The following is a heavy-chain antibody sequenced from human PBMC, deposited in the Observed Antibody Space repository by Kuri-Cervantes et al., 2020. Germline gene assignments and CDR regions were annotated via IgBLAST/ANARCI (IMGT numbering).Heavy chain of an antibody. V-gene: IGHV3-23*01. CDR3: VKNVAARQYFFDF. CDR2: ISGSGGST. CDR1: GFSFSSHA. Sequence: GGSLRLSCAASGFSFSSHAMSWVRQAPGKGLEWVSAISGSGGSTYYAGSVMGRFTVSRDNSKNTLSLQMHTLRAEDTALYYCVKNVAARQYFFDFWGQGTLVTVSS. D-gene: IGHD6-6*01. J-gene: IGHJ4*02.